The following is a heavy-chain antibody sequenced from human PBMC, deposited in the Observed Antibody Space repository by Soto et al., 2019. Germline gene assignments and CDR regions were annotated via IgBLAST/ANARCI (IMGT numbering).Heavy chain of an antibody. CDR2: MYPTGST. J-gene: IGHJ4*02. CDR3: VRDLNYGLYYFDY. Sequence: SETLSLTCTVSGYSISSGCYWGWIRQPPGKRQEWIGSMYPTGSTYYNPSLKSRVTMSVDTSNNEFSLKLTSVTAADTAVYHCVRDLNYGLYYFDYWGQGTLVTVSS. CDR1: GYSISSGCY. D-gene: IGHD3-10*01. V-gene: IGHV4-38-2*02.